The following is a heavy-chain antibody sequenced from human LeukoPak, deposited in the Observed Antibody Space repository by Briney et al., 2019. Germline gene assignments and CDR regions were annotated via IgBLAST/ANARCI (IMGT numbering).Heavy chain of an antibody. V-gene: IGHV4-39*07. CDR3: SMRAYDSSGYPFDY. CDR2: IYYSGST. D-gene: IGHD3-22*01. J-gene: IGHJ4*02. CDR1: GGSISSSSYY. Sequence: SETLSLTYTVSGGSISSSSYYWGWIRQPPGKGLEWIGSIYYSGSTYYNPSLKSRVTISVDTSKNQFSLKLSSVTAADTAVYYCSMRAYDSSGYPFDYWGQGTLVTVSS.